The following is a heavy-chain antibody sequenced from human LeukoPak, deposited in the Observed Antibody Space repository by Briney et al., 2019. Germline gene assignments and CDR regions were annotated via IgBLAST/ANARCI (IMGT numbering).Heavy chain of an antibody. V-gene: IGHV1-69*13. D-gene: IGHD3-3*01. CDR3: ARAAAKGYYDFWSGSPRFDY. Sequence: SVKVSCKASGGTFSSYAISWVRQAPGQGLEWMAGIIPIFGTANYAQKFQGRVTITADESTSTAYMELSSLRSEDTAVYYCARAAAKGYYDFWSGSPRFDYWGQGTLVTVSS. J-gene: IGHJ4*02. CDR2: IIPIFGTA. CDR1: GGTFSSYA.